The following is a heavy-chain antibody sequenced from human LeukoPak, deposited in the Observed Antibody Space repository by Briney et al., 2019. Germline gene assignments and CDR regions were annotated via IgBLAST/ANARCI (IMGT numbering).Heavy chain of an antibody. D-gene: IGHD3-10*01. V-gene: IGHV5-51*01. Sequence: GESLKISCKGSGYTFAIYWIGWVSQMPGKGLEWMGIIYPGDSDTRYGPSFQGQVAISADKSISTAYLQWSSLKASDTAMNYCARHGSGDGGNSPHYYYYGMDVWGQGTTVTVSS. CDR2: IYPGDSDT. J-gene: IGHJ6*02. CDR3: ARHGSGDGGNSPHYYYYGMDV. CDR1: GYTFAIYW.